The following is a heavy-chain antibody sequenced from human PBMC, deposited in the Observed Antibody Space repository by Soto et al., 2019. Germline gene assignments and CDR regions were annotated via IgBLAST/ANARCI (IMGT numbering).Heavy chain of an antibody. D-gene: IGHD3-3*01. Sequence: PGGSLRLSCAASGFTFSSYAMHWVRQAPGKGLEWVAVISYDGSNKYYADSGKGRFTISRDNSKNTLYLQMNSLRAEDTAVYYCARTYYDFWSGYYNRYYFDYWGQGTLVTVSS. V-gene: IGHV3-30-3*01. CDR2: ISYDGSNK. J-gene: IGHJ4*02. CDR3: ARTYYDFWSGYYNRYYFDY. CDR1: GFTFSSYA.